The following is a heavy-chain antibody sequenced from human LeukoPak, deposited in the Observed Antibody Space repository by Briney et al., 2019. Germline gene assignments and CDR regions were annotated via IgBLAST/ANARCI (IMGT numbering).Heavy chain of an antibody. Sequence: ASVKVSCKASGYTFTSYGISWVRQAPGQGPEWMGWISAYNGNTNYAQKLQGRVTMTTDTSTSTAYMELRSLRSDDTAVYYCARDGPYYDILTGYYDYWGQGTLVTVSS. J-gene: IGHJ4*02. D-gene: IGHD3-9*01. V-gene: IGHV1-18*01. CDR1: GYTFTSYG. CDR2: ISAYNGNT. CDR3: ARDGPYYDILTGYYDY.